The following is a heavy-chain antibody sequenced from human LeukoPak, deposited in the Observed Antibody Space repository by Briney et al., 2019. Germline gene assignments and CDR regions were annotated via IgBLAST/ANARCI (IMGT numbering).Heavy chain of an antibody. CDR2: INPNSGGT. CDR3: ARYYYDSSAYHAQFDY. V-gene: IGHV1-2*02. J-gene: IGHJ4*02. Sequence: GASVKVSCKASGYTFTNYYMHWVRQAPGQGLEWMGWINPNSGGTNYAQKFQGRVTMTRDTSISTAYMELSRLRSDDTAVYYCARYYYDSSAYHAQFDYWGQGTLVTVSS. D-gene: IGHD3-22*01. CDR1: GYTFTNYY.